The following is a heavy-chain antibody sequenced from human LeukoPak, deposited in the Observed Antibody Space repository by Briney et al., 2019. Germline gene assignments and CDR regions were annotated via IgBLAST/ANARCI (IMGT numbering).Heavy chain of an antibody. Sequence: GGSLRLSCAAPGFTFSSYAMSWVRQAPGKGLEWVSAISGSGGSTYYADAVKGRFTISRDNSKNTLYLQMNSLRAEDTAVYFCAKVNDFWSGYSDYWGQGTLVTVSS. CDR1: GFTFSSYA. J-gene: IGHJ4*02. CDR2: ISGSGGST. D-gene: IGHD3-3*01. CDR3: AKVNDFWSGYSDY. V-gene: IGHV3-23*01.